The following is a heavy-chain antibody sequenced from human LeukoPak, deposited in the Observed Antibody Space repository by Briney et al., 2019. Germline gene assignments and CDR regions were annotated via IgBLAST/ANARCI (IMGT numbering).Heavy chain of an antibody. V-gene: IGHV5-51*01. CDR3: ARHYYYDSSGYYPRTPKNWFDP. J-gene: IGHJ5*02. Sequence: GESLKISCKGSGYSFTSYWIGWVRPMPGKGLGWMGIIYPGDSDTRYRPSFQGQVTISADKSISTAYLQWSSLKASDTAMYYCARHYYYDSSGYYPRTPKNWFDPWGQGTLVTVSS. CDR1: GYSFTSYW. D-gene: IGHD3-22*01. CDR2: IYPGDSDT.